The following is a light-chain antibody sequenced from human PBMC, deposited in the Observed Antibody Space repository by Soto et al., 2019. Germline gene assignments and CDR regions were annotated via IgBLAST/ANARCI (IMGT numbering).Light chain of an antibody. CDR1: SSNIGAGYD. Sequence: QSVLTQPPSVSGAPGQRVTLSCTGSSSNIGAGYDVHWYQQLPGTAPKLLIYANTNRPSGVPDRFSGSKSGTSASLAITGLQAEDEADYYCQSYDSSLTAVVFGGGTKVTVL. V-gene: IGLV1-40*01. CDR3: QSYDSSLTAVV. CDR2: ANT. J-gene: IGLJ2*01.